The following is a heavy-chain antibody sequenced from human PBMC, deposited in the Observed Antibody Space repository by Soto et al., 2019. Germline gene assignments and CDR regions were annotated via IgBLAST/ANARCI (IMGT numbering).Heavy chain of an antibody. D-gene: IGHD2-2*01. Sequence: SVKVSCKASGGTFSSYAISWVRQAPGQGLEWMGGIIPIFGTANYAQKFQGRVTITADKSTSTAYMELSSLRSEDTAVYYCARGGLVGYCSSTSCPGWFDPWGQGTLVTVSS. CDR2: IIPIFGTA. J-gene: IGHJ5*02. CDR3: ARGGLVGYCSSTSCPGWFDP. CDR1: GGTFSSYA. V-gene: IGHV1-69*06.